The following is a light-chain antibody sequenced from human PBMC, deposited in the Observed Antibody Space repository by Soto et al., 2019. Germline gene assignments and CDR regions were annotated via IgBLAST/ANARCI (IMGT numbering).Light chain of an antibody. J-gene: IGKJ5*01. V-gene: IGKV1-16*01. Sequence: DIQMTQSPSSLSASVGDRVTISCRASQDITNFLAWFQQKPGRAPKALIFDASNLQGGVPSRFSGSGSGTDFTLTISSLQPEDFATYHCQHYKTYPGSFGQGTRREIK. CDR3: QHYKTYPGS. CDR1: QDITNF. CDR2: DAS.